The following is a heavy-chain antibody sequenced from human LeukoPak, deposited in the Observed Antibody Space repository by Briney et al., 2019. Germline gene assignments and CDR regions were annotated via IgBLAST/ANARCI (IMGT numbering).Heavy chain of an antibody. Sequence: ASVKVSCKASGYTFTGYYMHWVRQAPGQGLEWMGWINPNSGGTNYAQKFQGWVTMTRDTSISTAYMELSRLRSDDTAVYYCATRLLGHGDYALDYWGQGTLVTVSS. CDR1: GYTFTGYY. V-gene: IGHV1-2*04. CDR2: INPNSGGT. CDR3: ATRLLGHGDYALDY. J-gene: IGHJ4*02. D-gene: IGHD4-17*01.